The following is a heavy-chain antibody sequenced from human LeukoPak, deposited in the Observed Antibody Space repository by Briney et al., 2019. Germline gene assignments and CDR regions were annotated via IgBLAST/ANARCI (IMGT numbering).Heavy chain of an antibody. V-gene: IGHV3-21*01. CDR3: ASPQYSSSWYYFDY. Sequence: PGGSLRLSCAASGFTFSSYSMNWVRQAPGKGLEGVSSISSSSSYIYYADSVKGRFTISRDNAKNSLYLQMNSLRAEDTAVYYCASPQYSSSWYYFDYWGQGTLVTVSS. CDR2: ISSSSSYI. J-gene: IGHJ4*02. D-gene: IGHD6-13*01. CDR1: GFTFSSYS.